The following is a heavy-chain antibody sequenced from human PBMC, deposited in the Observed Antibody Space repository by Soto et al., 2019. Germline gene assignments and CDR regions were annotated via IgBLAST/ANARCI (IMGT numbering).Heavy chain of an antibody. V-gene: IGHV4-34*01. D-gene: IGHD2-2*02. CDR1: GGSFSGYY. J-gene: IGHJ6*02. CDR3: ARARATYCSSTSCYIPYYYYGMDV. CDR2: INHSGST. Sequence: PSETLSLTCAVYGGSFSGYYLSWIRQPPGKGLEWIGEINHSGSTNYNPSLKSRVTISVDTSKNQFSLKLSSVTAADTAVYYCARARATYCSSTSCYIPYYYYGMDVWGQGTTVTVSS.